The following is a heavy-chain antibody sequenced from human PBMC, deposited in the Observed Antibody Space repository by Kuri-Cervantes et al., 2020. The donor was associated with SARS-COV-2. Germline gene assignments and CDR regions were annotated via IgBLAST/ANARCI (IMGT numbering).Heavy chain of an antibody. CDR1: GGSFNSYY. Sequence: LRLSCAVYGGSFNSYYWSWSRQLPGKGLEWIGEINHSGSTTYNPSLKSRVTISVDTSKKQFSLKLSSVTAAATAVYYCARGEVIVVPAAVAYYCYMDVWGKGTTVTVSS. J-gene: IGHJ6*03. CDR2: INHSGST. D-gene: IGHD2-2*01. V-gene: IGHV4-34*01. CDR3: ARGEVIVVPAAVAYYCYMDV.